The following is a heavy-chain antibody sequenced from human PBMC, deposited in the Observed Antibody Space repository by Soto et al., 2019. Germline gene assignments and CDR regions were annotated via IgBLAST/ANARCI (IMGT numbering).Heavy chain of an antibody. V-gene: IGHV3-23*01. D-gene: IGHD1-20*01. Sequence: GGSLRLSCAASGFTFSSFAMAWVRQAPGKGLEWVSSISDSGGSTNYADSVKGRFTISRDNSKNTLYLQMNSLGADDTAVYYCAKGSYRYNWNNFDYWGQGTLVTVSS. J-gene: IGHJ4*02. CDR1: GFTFSSFA. CDR2: ISDSGGST. CDR3: AKGSYRYNWNNFDY.